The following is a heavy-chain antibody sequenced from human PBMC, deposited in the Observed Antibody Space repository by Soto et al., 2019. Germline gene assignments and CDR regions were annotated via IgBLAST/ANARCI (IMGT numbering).Heavy chain of an antibody. CDR3: AHKAQWPVGENWFDP. V-gene: IGHV2-5*02. Sequence: QITLKESGPTLVKPTQTLTLTCTFSGFSLSTSGVGVGWIRQPPGKALEWLALIYWDDDKRYSPSLKSRLTIXRDXSXSQVVLTMTNMDPVDTATYYCAHKAQWPVGENWFDPWGQGTLVTVSS. J-gene: IGHJ5*02. CDR2: IYWDDDK. D-gene: IGHD4-17*01. CDR1: GFSLSTSGVG.